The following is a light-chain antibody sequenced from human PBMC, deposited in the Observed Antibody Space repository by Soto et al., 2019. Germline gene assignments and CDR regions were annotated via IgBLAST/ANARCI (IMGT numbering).Light chain of an antibody. CDR2: DAS. Sequence: EIVLTQSPAILSVSPGERATLSCRASQSISRSLAWYQQKPGQAPRLLISDASTRATGIPARFSGSGSGTEFTLTTSRLQSEDFALYYCHQYNSWPPGTFGQGTKVDIK. CDR3: HQYNSWPPGT. V-gene: IGKV3-15*01. J-gene: IGKJ2*01. CDR1: QSISRS.